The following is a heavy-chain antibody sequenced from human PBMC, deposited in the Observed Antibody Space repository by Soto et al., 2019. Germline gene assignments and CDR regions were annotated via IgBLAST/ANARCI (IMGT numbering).Heavy chain of an antibody. D-gene: IGHD3-10*01. Sequence: SVRVSCRASGCTLSGYYLHGVGQAPGQGLEWMGWINPDSCATTYAPNFQGRVTLTRDTAINTAYMALSSLRSDDTAVYYCAKDSNWFYMAYWGQGTQVPVSS. J-gene: IGHJ4*02. V-gene: IGHV1-2*02. CDR3: AKDSNWFYMAY. CDR2: INPDSCAT. CDR1: GCTLSGYY.